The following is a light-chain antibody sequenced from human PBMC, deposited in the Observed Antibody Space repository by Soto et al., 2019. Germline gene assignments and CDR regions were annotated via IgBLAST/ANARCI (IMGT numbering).Light chain of an antibody. CDR2: GAS. CDR3: QQWRDT. CDR1: QSVSSY. Sequence: EIVLTQSPATLSLSPGERATLSCRASQSVSSYLAWYQHKPGQAPRLLISGASNRATGIPDRFSGSGSGTDFTLTISRLEPEDFAVYYCQQWRDTFGQGTKVDIK. J-gene: IGKJ2*01. V-gene: IGKV3-20*01.